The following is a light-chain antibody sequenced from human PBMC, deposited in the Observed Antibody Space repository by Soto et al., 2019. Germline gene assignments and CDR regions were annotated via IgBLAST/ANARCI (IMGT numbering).Light chain of an antibody. CDR3: QQYDNWPPT. J-gene: IGKJ1*01. CDR1: QSVSRN. CDR2: GAS. Sequence: EIVMTQSPATLSVSPGERATLSCRVSQSVSRNLAWYQQKPGQAPRLFIYGASTRATGIPARFSGSGSGTDFTLTISGLQSEDFAFYYCQQYDNWPPTFGQGTKVEIK. V-gene: IGKV3-15*01.